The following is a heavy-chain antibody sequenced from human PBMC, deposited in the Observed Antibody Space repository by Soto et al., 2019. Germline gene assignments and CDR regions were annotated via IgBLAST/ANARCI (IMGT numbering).Heavy chain of an antibody. CDR1: GYTFTSYG. D-gene: IGHD2-2*01. J-gene: IGHJ5*02. CDR2: ISAYNGNT. Sequence: GASVKVSCKASGYTFTSYGISWVRQAPGQGLEWMGWISAYNGNTNYAQKLQGRVTMTTDTSTSTAYMELRSLRSDDTAVYYCVRDRAPFIVVVPAAKGWFDPWGQGTLVTVSS. CDR3: VRDRAPFIVVVPAAKGWFDP. V-gene: IGHV1-18*01.